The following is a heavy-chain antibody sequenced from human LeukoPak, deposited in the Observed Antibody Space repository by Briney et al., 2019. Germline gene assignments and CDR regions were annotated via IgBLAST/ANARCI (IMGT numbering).Heavy chain of an antibody. CDR1: GFTFSNYA. V-gene: IGHV3-23*01. CDR2: ISGSGGST. J-gene: IGHJ4*02. CDR3: AKDEVGSGSLYYFDY. D-gene: IGHD3-10*01. Sequence: GGSLRLSCAASGFTFSNYAMSWVRQAPGKGLEWVSGISGSGGSTYYADSVKGHFTISRDNSKNTLYLQMNSLRAEDTAIYYCAKDEVGSGSLYYFDYWGQGTLVTVSS.